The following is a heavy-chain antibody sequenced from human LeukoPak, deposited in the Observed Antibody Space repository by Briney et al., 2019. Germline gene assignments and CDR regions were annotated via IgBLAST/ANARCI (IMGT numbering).Heavy chain of an antibody. CDR2: TYYTGST. J-gene: IGHJ4*02. Sequence: PSETLSLTCSVSGGSISGHYWTWVRQPPGKGLERIGYTYYTGSTNYNPSLRSRVTIPLDTSKTQFSLNLSSVTAADTAVYYCARLSRDAVSTPHYLNYWGEGTLVTVSS. D-gene: IGHD5/OR15-5a*01. V-gene: IGHV4-59*11. CDR1: GGSISGHY. CDR3: ARLSRDAVSTPHYLNY.